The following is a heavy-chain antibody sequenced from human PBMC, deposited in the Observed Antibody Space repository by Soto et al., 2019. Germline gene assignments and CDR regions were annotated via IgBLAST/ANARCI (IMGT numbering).Heavy chain of an antibody. CDR1: GFAFNNYG. Sequence: GGSLRLSCTVSGFAFNNYGINWVRQAPGKGLEWVSSISKSDCTYYSDSVTGRFTISRDNAKNSVSLQMNTLRVEDTAVYYCAREDSIIIPAVSDFWGQGTLVTVSS. V-gene: IGHV3-21*01. CDR3: AREDSIIIPAVSDF. CDR2: ISKSDCT. J-gene: IGHJ4*02. D-gene: IGHD2-2*01.